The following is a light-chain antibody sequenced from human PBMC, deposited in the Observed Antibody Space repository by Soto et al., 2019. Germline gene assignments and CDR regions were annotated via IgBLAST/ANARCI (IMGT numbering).Light chain of an antibody. Sequence: EILLAASPRTLFLDPGGRGTHPCRASQTVSNNYLAWYQQKPGQAPRLLIYGASNRATGIPDRFSGSGSTTDFTLTISSLEPEDFAVYYCHQRGNGPPWTFGQGTKVDIK. V-gene: IGKV3-11*01. CDR2: GAS. CDR3: HQRGNGPPWT. CDR1: QTVSNNY. J-gene: IGKJ1*01.